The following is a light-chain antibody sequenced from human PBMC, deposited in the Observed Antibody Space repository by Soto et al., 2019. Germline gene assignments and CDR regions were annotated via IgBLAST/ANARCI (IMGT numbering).Light chain of an antibody. CDR2: EVS. CDR3: SSFTSTSTLVV. Sequence: QSVLTPPASVAGSPGQSITLSCTGSSSDVGDYDFVSWYQQHPGKAPKLIIYEVSDRPSGVSNRFSGSKSGNTASLTISGLQAEDDAHYYCSSFTSTSTLVVFGGGTKVTVL. CDR1: SSDVGDYDF. V-gene: IGLV2-14*01. J-gene: IGLJ2*01.